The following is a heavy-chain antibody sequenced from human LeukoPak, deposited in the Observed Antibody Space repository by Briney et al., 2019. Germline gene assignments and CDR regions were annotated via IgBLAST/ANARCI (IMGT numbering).Heavy chain of an antibody. Sequence: RASVKVSCKASGYTFTSYFMHWVRQAPGQGFEWMGWIDPNSGGTNYAQNFQGRVTMTRGTSISTAYMELSRLRSDDTAVYYCARVRVTGSYGLDLGHWGQGTLVTVSS. D-gene: IGHD1-26*01. CDR3: ARVRVTGSYGLDLGH. CDR1: GYTFTSYF. CDR2: IDPNSGGT. V-gene: IGHV1-2*02. J-gene: IGHJ4*02.